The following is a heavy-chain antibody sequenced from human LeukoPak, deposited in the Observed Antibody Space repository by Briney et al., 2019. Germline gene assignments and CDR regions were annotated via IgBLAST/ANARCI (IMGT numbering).Heavy chain of an antibody. Sequence: SETLSLTCAVSGGSMSSSNWWCWVRQPPGKGLEWIGEIYHSGGTNYTPSLKSRVTISVDKSNNQFSLKLSSVTAADTAVYYCAREIYTVGFDYWGQGTLVTVSS. J-gene: IGHJ4*02. CDR3: AREIYTVGFDY. V-gene: IGHV4-4*02. D-gene: IGHD5-12*01. CDR2: IYHSGGT. CDR1: GGSMSSSNW.